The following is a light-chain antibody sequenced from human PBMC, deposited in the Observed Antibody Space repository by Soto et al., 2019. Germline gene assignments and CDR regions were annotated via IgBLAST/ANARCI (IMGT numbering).Light chain of an antibody. Sequence: DIQMTQSPYSLSASVGDRVTITCRASQNIDIFLNWYHQKPGRVPNLLIYGASTLQNGVPSRFSGSGSGTDSSLTISSLQPEDFGTYYCQQSYSAPPLTFGAGTKVDIK. J-gene: IGKJ4*01. CDR2: GAS. CDR1: QNIDIF. V-gene: IGKV1-39*01. CDR3: QQSYSAPPLT.